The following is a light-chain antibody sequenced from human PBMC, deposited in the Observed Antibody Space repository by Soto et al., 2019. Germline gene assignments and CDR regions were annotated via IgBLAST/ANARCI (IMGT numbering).Light chain of an antibody. CDR3: QQYDSFPCT. CDR2: DAS. CDR1: QGISNW. Sequence: DIPMTQSPSTLSASVRDRVTITCRASQGISNWLAWYQQKPGKPPKLLIYDASGLDSGVPSRFSGSGYGTEFTLTLSGLQPEDFATFYCQQYDSFPCTFGQGTNVDIK. V-gene: IGKV1-5*01. J-gene: IGKJ1*01.